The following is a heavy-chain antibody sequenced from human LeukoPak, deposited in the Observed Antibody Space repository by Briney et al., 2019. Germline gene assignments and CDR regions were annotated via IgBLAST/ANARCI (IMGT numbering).Heavy chain of an antibody. CDR2: ISSSSSTI. V-gene: IGHV3-48*01. D-gene: IGHD2-15*01. CDR3: AREYEKLPPWGGAFDI. J-gene: IGHJ3*02. Sequence: GGSLRLSCAASGFTFSSYSMNWVRQAPGKGLEWVSYISSSSSTIYYADSVKGRFTISRDNAKNSLYLQMNSLRAEDTAVYYCAREYEKLPPWGGAFDIWGQGTMVAVSS. CDR1: GFTFSSYS.